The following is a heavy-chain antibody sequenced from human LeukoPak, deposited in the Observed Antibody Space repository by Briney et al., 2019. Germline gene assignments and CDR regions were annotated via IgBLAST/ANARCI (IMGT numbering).Heavy chain of an antibody. Sequence: GGSLRLSCAASGFTFSSSAMSWVRQAPGKGLEWVSAITNNGGYTYYADSVQGRFTISRDNSKSTLCLQMNSLRAEDTAVYYCAKQLGYCSDGSCYFPYWGQGTLVTVSS. CDR2: ITNNGGYT. CDR1: GFTFSSSA. CDR3: AKQLGYCSDGSCYFPY. J-gene: IGHJ4*02. V-gene: IGHV3-23*01. D-gene: IGHD2-15*01.